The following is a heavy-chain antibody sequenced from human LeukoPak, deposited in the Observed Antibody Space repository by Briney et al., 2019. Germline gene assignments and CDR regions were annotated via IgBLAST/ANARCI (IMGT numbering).Heavy chain of an antibody. CDR3: ARGQYCTNGVCRDFDY. CDR2: SSAYNGNT. J-gene: IGHJ4*02. Sequence: ASVKVSCKASGYTFTSCGISCVRQAPGQGLELMGWSSAYNGNTNYAQTLQGRVTMTTDTSTSTAYMELRSLRSDDTAVYYCARGQYCTNGVCRDFDYWGQGTLVTVSS. V-gene: IGHV1-18*01. D-gene: IGHD2-8*01. CDR1: GYTFTSCG.